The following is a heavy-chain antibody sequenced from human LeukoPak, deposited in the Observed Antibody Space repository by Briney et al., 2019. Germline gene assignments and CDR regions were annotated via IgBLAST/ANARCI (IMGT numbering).Heavy chain of an antibody. D-gene: IGHD3-10*01. V-gene: IGHV4-59*01. CDR2: IYYSGST. J-gene: IGHJ4*02. CDR3: AIRGSWNLLDY. Sequence: SETLSLTCTVSGGSISSYYWSWIRQPPGKGLEWIGYIYYSGSTNYNPSLKSRVTISVDTSKNQFSLKLSSVTAADPAVYYCAIRGSWNLLDYWGQGTLVTVSS. CDR1: GGSISSYY.